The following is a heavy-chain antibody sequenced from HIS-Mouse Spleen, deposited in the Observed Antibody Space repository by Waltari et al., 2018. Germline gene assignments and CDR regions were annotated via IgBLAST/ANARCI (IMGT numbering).Heavy chain of an antibody. V-gene: IGHV4-39*07. Sequence: QLQLQESGPGLVKPSETLSLTCTVSGGSISSSSYYWGWIRQPPGKGLEWIGGSYYRGRPYSNPSLKSRVTISVATSKNQFSLKLSSVTAADTAVYYCAREIPYSSSWYDWYFDLWGRGTLVTVSS. CDR2: SYYRGRP. J-gene: IGHJ2*01. CDR3: AREIPYSSSWYDWYFDL. CDR1: GGSISSSSYY. D-gene: IGHD6-13*01.